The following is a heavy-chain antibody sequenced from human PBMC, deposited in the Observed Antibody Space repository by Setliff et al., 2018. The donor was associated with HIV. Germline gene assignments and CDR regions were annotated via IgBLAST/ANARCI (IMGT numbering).Heavy chain of an antibody. D-gene: IGHD2-8*01. V-gene: IGHV4-39*01. J-gene: IGHJ3*02. CDR1: GGSVDSRDYY. CDR3: ARPTTGLGGGAAFDI. Sequence: SETLSLTCAVSGGSVDSRDYYWGWIRQPPGKGLEWIGNILYGGTTYYTPSLKSRVSISVDTSRNQFSLRLNSVTAADTAVYYCARPTTGLGGGAAFDIWGQGAMVTVSS. CDR2: ILYGGTT.